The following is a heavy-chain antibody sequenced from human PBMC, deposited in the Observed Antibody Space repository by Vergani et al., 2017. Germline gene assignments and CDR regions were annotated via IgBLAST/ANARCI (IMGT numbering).Heavy chain of an antibody. D-gene: IGHD3-10*01. Sequence: QVQLQESGPGLVKPSQTLSLTCTVSGGSISSGSYYWSWIRQPAGKGLEWIGRIYTSGSTNYNPSLKSRVTISVDTSKNQFSLKLSSVTAADTAVYYCARSHGSGPFQHWGQGTLVTVSS. V-gene: IGHV4-61*02. J-gene: IGHJ1*01. CDR2: IYTSGST. CDR1: GGSISSGSYY. CDR3: ARSHGSGPFQH.